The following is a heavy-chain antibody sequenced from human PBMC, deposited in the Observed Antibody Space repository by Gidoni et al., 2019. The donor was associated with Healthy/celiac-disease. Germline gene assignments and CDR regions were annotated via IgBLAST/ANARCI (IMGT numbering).Heavy chain of an antibody. CDR1: GYTFTSYG. CDR2: ISAYNGNT. D-gene: IGHD6-13*01. V-gene: IGHV1-18*04. CDR3: ARDLFGVGYSSSWYPRFDY. Sequence: QVQLVQSGAEVKKPGASLKVSCKASGYTFTSYGFSGVRQAPGQGLEWMGWISAYNGNTNYAQKLQGRVTMTTDTSTSTAYMELRSLRSDDTVVYYCARDLFGVGYSSSWYPRFDYWGQGTLVTVSS. J-gene: IGHJ4*02.